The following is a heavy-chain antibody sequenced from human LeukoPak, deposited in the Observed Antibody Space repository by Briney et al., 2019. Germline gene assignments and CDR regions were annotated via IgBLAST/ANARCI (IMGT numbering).Heavy chain of an antibody. CDR1: GFTFSSYN. CDR2: ISSSSSYI. CDR3: ARLAVCGGDCFSGGVDFDY. D-gene: IGHD2-21*02. V-gene: IGHV3-21*04. Sequence: GGSLRLSCAASGFTFSSYNMNWVRQAPGKGLEWVSSISSSSSYIYYADSMKGRFIISSDNDKNSLYLHMNSLRAEDTAVYYCARLAVCGGDCFSGGVDFDYWGQGTLVTVSS. J-gene: IGHJ4*02.